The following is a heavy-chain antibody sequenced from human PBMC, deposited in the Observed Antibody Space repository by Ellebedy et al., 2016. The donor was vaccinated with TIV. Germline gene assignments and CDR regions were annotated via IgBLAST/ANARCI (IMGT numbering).Heavy chain of an antibody. CDR2: VFYTGTT. V-gene: IGHV4-61*01. CDR3: ARWSYHFTSNNRWFDP. CDR1: GVSVSNSNDY. Sequence: GSLRLXCSVSGVSVSNSNDYWTWIRQPPGKQPQWIGNVFYTGTTNYSPSLKSRVSISLDTSNNQFFLRLRSVTAADTAVYYCARWSYHFTSNNRWFDPWGQGTLVTVSS. D-gene: IGHD3-3*01. J-gene: IGHJ5*02.